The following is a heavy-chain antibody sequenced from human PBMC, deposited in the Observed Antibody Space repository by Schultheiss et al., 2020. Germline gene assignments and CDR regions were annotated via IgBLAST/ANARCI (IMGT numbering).Heavy chain of an antibody. Sequence: GGSMRLSCSASGFTFSSYAMHWVRQAPGKGLEYVSAISSNGGSTYYADSVKGRFTISRDNSKNTLYLQMSSLRAEDTAVYYCVKDAVLLWFGEGPWFDPWGQGTLVTVSS. D-gene: IGHD3-10*01. CDR1: GFTFSSYA. J-gene: IGHJ5*02. V-gene: IGHV3-64D*09. CDR3: VKDAVLLWFGEGPWFDP. CDR2: ISSNGGST.